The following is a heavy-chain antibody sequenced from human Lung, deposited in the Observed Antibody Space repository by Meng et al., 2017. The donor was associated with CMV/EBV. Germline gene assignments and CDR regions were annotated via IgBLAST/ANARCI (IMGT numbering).Heavy chain of an antibody. Sequence: ESXKISCAASGFTFSSYSMNWVRQAPGKGLEWVSSITSSGGYVYYADSVKGRFTVSRDNAKNSLWLQMNSLRAEDSAVYYCARDLLVESRNFWGQGTTVTVSS. V-gene: IGHV3-21*06. CDR2: ITSSGGYV. CDR3: ARDLLVESRNF. J-gene: IGHJ6*02. D-gene: IGHD1-14*01. CDR1: GFTFSSYS.